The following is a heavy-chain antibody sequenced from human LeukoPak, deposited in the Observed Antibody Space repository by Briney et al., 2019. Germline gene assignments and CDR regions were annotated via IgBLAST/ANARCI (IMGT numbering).Heavy chain of an antibody. CDR2: FHPEDGET. J-gene: IGHJ4*02. V-gene: IGHV1-24*01. D-gene: IGHD3-10*01. CDR1: GYTLTELS. CDR3: ATGGYGSGSYYSGAHFDY. Sequence: GASVTVSCTVSGYTLTELSMHWVRQAPGKGLEWPEGFHPEDGETIYAQKFQGRVTMTEDTSTDTAYMELSSLRSEDTAVYYCATGGYGSGSYYSGAHFDYWGQGTLVTVSS.